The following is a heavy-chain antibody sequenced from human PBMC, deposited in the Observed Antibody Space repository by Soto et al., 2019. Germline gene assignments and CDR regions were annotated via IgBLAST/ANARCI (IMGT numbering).Heavy chain of an antibody. D-gene: IGHD6-13*01. CDR2: ISSSGINI. Sequence: PGGSLRLSCAASGFTFSSYEMNWVRQAPGKGLEWVSYISSSGINIYYADSVKGRFTISRDNAKNSLYLQMNSLREEDTAVYYCASSYSSRWTYYVMDVWGPGPKVTVSS. CDR1: GFTFSSYE. J-gene: IGHJ6*02. V-gene: IGHV3-48*03. CDR3: ASSYSSRWTYYVMDV.